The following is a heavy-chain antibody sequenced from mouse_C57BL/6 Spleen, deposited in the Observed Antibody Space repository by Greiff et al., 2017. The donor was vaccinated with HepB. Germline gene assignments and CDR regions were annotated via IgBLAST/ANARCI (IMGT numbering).Heavy chain of an antibody. CDR1: GYAFSSYW. V-gene: IGHV1-80*01. J-gene: IGHJ1*03. CDR3: ARERNWYFDV. CDR2: IYPGDGDT. Sequence: LVESGAELVKPGASVKISYKASGYAFSSYWMNWVKQRPGKGLEWIGQIYPGDGDTNYNGKFKGKATLTADKSSSTAYMQLSSLTSEDSAVYFCARERNWYFDVWGTGTTVTVSS.